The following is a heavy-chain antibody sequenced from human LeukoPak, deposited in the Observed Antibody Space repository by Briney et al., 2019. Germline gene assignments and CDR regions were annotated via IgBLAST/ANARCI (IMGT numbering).Heavy chain of an antibody. J-gene: IGHJ5*02. CDR2: IIPIFGTA. Sequence: SVKVSCKCSGCTFSCYAISWVRQAPGQGLEWMGGIIPIFGTANYAQKFQGRVTITADESTSTAYMELSSLRSEDTAVYYCARERVSWFDPWGQGTLVTVSS. V-gene: IGHV1-69*01. CDR3: ARERVSWFDP. CDR1: GCTFSCYA. D-gene: IGHD3-22*01.